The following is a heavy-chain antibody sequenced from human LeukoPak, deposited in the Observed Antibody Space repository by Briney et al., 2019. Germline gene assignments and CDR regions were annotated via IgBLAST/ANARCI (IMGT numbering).Heavy chain of an antibody. V-gene: IGHV3-48*01. CDR3: ARDYSSSWYGSAFDI. J-gene: IGHJ3*02. Sequence: PGGSLRLSCAASGFTFTTYNMNWVRQAPGKGLEWLSYISSGSSTIFYADSVKGRFTISRDNAENSLYLQMKSLRAEDTAVYYCARDYSSSWYGSAFDIWGQGTMVTVSS. D-gene: IGHD6-13*01. CDR2: ISSGSSTI. CDR1: GFTFTTYN.